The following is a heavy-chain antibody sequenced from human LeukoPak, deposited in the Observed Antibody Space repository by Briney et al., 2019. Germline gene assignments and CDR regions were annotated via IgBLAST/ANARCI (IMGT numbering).Heavy chain of an antibody. CDR3: ARVSASGRWYFDL. D-gene: IGHD1-26*01. CDR1: GFTFSDHY. Sequence: GGSLRLSCAASGFTFSDHYMDWVRQAPGEGLEWVGRTRNRPQSYTTEYAASVKGRFTISRDDSKNLLYLQINSLKSEDTAVYYGARVSASGRWYFDLWGRGTLVTVSS. CDR2: TRNRPQSYTT. J-gene: IGHJ2*01. V-gene: IGHV3-72*01.